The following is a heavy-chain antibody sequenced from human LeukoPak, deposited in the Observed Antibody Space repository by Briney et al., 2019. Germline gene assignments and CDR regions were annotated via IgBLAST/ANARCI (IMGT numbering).Heavy chain of an antibody. V-gene: IGHV4-39*07. CDR1: GGSISSSSYY. Sequence: SETLSLTCTVSGGSISSSSYYWGWIRQPPGKGLEWIGSIYYSGSTYYNPSLKSRVTISVDTSKNQFSLKLSSVTAADTAVYYCARRRLQQYNWFDPWGQGTLVTVSS. CDR3: ARRRLQQYNWFDP. D-gene: IGHD4-11*01. CDR2: IYYSGST. J-gene: IGHJ5*02.